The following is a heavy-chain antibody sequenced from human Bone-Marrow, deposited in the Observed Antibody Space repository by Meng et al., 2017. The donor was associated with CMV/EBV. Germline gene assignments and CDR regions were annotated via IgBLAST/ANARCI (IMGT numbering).Heavy chain of an antibody. D-gene: IGHD6-13*01. Sequence: GESLKISCAASGFTFSSYGINWVRQAPGKGLEWVANIKHDGSQKNYVVSVKGRFTISRDNAKNSLYLQMNSLRAEDTAVYYCARDLSIWAAGYGMDVWGQGTTVTVSS. V-gene: IGHV3-7*01. J-gene: IGHJ6*02. CDR1: GFTFSSYG. CDR3: ARDLSIWAAGYGMDV. CDR2: IKHDGSQK.